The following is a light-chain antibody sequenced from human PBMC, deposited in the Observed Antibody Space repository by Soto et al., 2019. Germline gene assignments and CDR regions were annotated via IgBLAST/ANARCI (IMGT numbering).Light chain of an antibody. CDR1: SSDVGTYNY. CDR3: SSYTTRSSYV. J-gene: IGLJ1*01. Sequence: QSALTQPASVSGSPGQSITISCTGTSSDVGTYNYVSWYQHHPGKAPKLLIYEVSNRPSGVSNRFSGSKSGNTASLTISGLQAEDEADYYCSSYTTRSSYVFGTGTKLTVL. CDR2: EVS. V-gene: IGLV2-14*01.